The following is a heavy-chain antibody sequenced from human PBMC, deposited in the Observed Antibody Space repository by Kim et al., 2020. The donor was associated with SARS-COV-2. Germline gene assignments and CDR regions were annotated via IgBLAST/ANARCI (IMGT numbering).Heavy chain of an antibody. D-gene: IGHD1-1*01. CDR3: ARGLDYSGAFDI. CDR1: GFTFSSYA. CDR2: ISYDGSNK. Sequence: GGSLRLSCAASGFTFSSYAMHWVRQAPGKGLEWVAVISYDGSNKYYADSVKGRFTISRDNSKNTLYLQMNSLRAEDTAVYYCARGLDYSGAFDIWGQGTMVTVSS. J-gene: IGHJ3*02. V-gene: IGHV3-30*04.